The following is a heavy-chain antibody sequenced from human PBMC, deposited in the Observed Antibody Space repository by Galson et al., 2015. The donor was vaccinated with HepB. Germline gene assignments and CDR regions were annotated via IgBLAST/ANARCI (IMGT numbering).Heavy chain of an antibody. CDR1: GGSFSGYY. D-gene: IGHD3-22*01. Sequence: LSLTCAVYGGSFSGYYWSWIRQPPGKGLEWIGEINHSGSTNYNPSLKSRVTVSVDTSKNQFSLKLSSVTAADTAVYYCARGLLYDSSGYLRSKQMIYYFDYWGQGTLVTVSS. J-gene: IGHJ4*02. CDR2: INHSGST. CDR3: ARGLLYDSSGYLRSKQMIYYFDY. V-gene: IGHV4-34*01.